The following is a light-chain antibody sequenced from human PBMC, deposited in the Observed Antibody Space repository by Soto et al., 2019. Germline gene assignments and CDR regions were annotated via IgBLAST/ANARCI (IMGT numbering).Light chain of an antibody. CDR3: QQRSNWPIT. J-gene: IGKJ5*01. CDR2: DAS. V-gene: IGKV3-11*01. CDR1: QSVSSY. Sequence: EIVLTQSPATLYLSQVERSTLSFRASQSVSSYLAWYQQKPGQAPRLLIYDASNRATGIPARFSGSGSGTDFTLTISSLEPEDFAVYYCQQRSNWPITFGQGTRLEIK.